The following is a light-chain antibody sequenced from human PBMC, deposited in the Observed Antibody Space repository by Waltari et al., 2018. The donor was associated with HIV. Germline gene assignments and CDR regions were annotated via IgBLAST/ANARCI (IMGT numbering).Light chain of an antibody. Sequence: QSVLTQPPSVSGAPGQRVTISCTGNTPNLGAGYDVPRYQQLPETAPKLPIYGNTNRPSGVPDRFSGSTSGTSASLAITGLQADDEADFYCQSYDSSLSGVIFGGGTKLTVL. J-gene: IGLJ2*01. V-gene: IGLV1-40*01. CDR3: QSYDSSLSGVI. CDR2: GNT. CDR1: TPNLGAGYD.